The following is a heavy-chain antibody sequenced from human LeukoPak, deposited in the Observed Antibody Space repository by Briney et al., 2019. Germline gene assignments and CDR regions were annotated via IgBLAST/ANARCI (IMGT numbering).Heavy chain of an antibody. CDR1: GDSFTDYF. V-gene: IGHV4-59*01. D-gene: IGHD6-19*01. Sequence: SETLSLTCTVSGDSFTDYFWSWIRQPPGKGLEWVGYIYYRGGTTYNPSLKGRVTISVDTSQNQVSLRLTSVTAADSAVFYCARVAGNAYDIWGKGTMVTLSS. CDR3: ARVAGNAYDI. CDR2: IYYRGGT. J-gene: IGHJ3*02.